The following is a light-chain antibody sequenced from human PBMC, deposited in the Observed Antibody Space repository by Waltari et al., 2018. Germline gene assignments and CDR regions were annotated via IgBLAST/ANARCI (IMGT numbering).Light chain of an antibody. CDR1: TSNIGNYY. V-gene: IGLV1-51*01. J-gene: IGLJ2*01. Sequence: QSVLTQPPSVSAAPGQKVTISCSGSTSNIGNYYVSWYHQVPGEAPKLLIFDKKKRPSGIPDRFSASKAGTSATLGITGLQTGDEADYYCATWDNSLRNVVFGGGTKLTVL. CDR2: DKK. CDR3: ATWDNSLRNVV.